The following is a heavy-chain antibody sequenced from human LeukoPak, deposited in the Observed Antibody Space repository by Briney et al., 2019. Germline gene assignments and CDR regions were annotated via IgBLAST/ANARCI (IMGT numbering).Heavy chain of an antibody. Sequence: GGSLRLSCAASGFTFSSYGMHWVRQAPGKGLEWVAVISYDGSNKYYADSVKGRFTISRDNSKNTLYLQMNSLRAEDTAVYYCAKAWIAAAGHYGMDVWGQGTTVTVSS. D-gene: IGHD6-13*01. CDR3: AKAWIAAAGHYGMDV. V-gene: IGHV3-30*18. J-gene: IGHJ6*02. CDR2: ISYDGSNK. CDR1: GFTFSSYG.